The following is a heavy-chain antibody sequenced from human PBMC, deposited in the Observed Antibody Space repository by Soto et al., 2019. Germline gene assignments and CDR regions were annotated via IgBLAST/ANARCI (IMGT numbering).Heavy chain of an antibody. V-gene: IGHV4-34*01. CDR1: GGSFSGYY. J-gene: IGHJ6*02. D-gene: IGHD5-18*01. CDR2: INHSGST. Sequence: SETLSLTCAVYGGSFSGYYWSWIRQPPGKGLEWIGEINHSGSTNYNPSLKSRVTISVDTSKNQFSLKLSSVTAADTAVYYCARGVSYGFHLYYYYGMDVWGQGTTVTVSS. CDR3: ARGVSYGFHLYYYYGMDV.